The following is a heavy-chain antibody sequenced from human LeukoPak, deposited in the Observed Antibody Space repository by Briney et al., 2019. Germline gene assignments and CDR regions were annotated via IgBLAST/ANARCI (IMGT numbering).Heavy chain of an antibody. V-gene: IGHV3-48*02. Sequence: PGGSLRLSCAASGFSSSSYSMNWVRQAPGKGLEWVSYISGSSGTIFYADSVKGRFTISRDNARNSLYLQMNSLRDEDTAVYYCARVVRWSGYGGNSDGMDVWGQGTTVTVSS. CDR2: ISGSSGTI. CDR3: ARVVRWSGYGGNSDGMDV. J-gene: IGHJ6*02. CDR1: GFSSSSYS. D-gene: IGHD4-23*01.